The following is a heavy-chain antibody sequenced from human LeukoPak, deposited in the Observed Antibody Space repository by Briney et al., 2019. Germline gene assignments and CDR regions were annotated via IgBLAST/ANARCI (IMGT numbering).Heavy chain of an antibody. V-gene: IGHV4-39*01. CDR3: ARLWSGYRPPDY. J-gene: IGHJ4*02. CDR2: ISYSGST. Sequence: SETLSLTCTVSGGSITNYFWTWIRQPPGKGLEWIGSISYSGSTYYSPSLKSRVTISIDTSKKQLSLKLSSVTAADTAVYYCARLWSGYRPPDYWGQGTLVTVSS. CDR1: GGSITNYF. D-gene: IGHD3-3*01.